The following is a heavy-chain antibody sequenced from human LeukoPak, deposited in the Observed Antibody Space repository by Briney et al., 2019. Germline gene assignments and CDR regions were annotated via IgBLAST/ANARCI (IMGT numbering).Heavy chain of an antibody. V-gene: IGHV1-46*01. J-gene: IGHJ3*02. CDR1: GYTSTSYY. CDR2: INPSGGST. CDR3: ARSNYDFWSGYSSDAFDI. Sequence: GASVKVSCKASGYTSTSYYMHWVRQAPGQGLEWMGIINPSGGSTTYAQKFQGRVTMTRDTSTSTVYMELSSLRSEDTAVYYCARSNYDFWSGYSSDAFDIWGQGTMVTVSS. D-gene: IGHD3-3*01.